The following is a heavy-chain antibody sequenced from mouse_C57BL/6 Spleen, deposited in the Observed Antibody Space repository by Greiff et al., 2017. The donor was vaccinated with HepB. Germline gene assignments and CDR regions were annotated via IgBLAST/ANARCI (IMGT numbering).Heavy chain of an antibody. J-gene: IGHJ1*03. V-gene: IGHV1-81*01. D-gene: IGHD2-4*01. CDR1: GYTFTSYG. CDR2: IYPRSGNT. Sequence: QVQLQQSGAELARPGASVKLSCKASGYTFTSYGISWVKQRTGQGLEWIGEIYPRSGNTYYNEKFKGKATLTADKSSSTAYMELRSLTSEDSAVYFCARWDYDYDWYLDVWGTGTTVTVSS. CDR3: ARWDYDYDWYLDV.